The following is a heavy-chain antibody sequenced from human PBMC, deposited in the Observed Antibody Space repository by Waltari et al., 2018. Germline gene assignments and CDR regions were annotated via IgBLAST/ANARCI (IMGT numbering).Heavy chain of an antibody. D-gene: IGHD2-21*01. V-gene: IGHV1-69-2*01. CDR2: GCMERGEK. Sequence: EVQLVQSGAAVKKPGATVTISCKASGYTFTDSYMHWVQQAPGKGLEWMGGGCMERGEKIYAEKFQGRVNITADTSTDTAYMELGSLRSEDTAVCYCATLVVVIAIQDYWGQGTLVTVSS. CDR3: ATLVVVIAIQDY. J-gene: IGHJ4*02. CDR1: GYTFTDSY.